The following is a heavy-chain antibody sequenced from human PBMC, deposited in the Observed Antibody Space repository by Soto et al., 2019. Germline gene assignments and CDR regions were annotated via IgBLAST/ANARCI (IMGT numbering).Heavy chain of an antibody. CDR3: ARVVLYVPWQHAFDI. Sequence: ASVKVSCKASGYTFTSYGISWVRQAPGQGLEWMGWISAYNGNTNYAQKLQGRVTMTTDTSTSTAYMELRSLRSDDTAVYYCARVVLYVPWQHAFDIWGQGTMVTVSS. CDR2: ISAYNGNT. J-gene: IGHJ3*02. V-gene: IGHV1-18*04. D-gene: IGHD2-2*01. CDR1: GYTFTSYG.